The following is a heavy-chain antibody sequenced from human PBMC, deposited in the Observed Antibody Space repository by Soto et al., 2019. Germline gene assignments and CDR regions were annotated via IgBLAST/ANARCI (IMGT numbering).Heavy chain of an antibody. CDR1: GYSFTSHY. CDR3: AREKSGYYDY. J-gene: IGHJ4*02. V-gene: IGHV1-8*02. Sequence: ASVKVSCKAIGYSFTSHYIHWVRQATGQGLEWMGWMNPNSGNTGYAQKFQGKVTMTRSTSISTAYMELSSLRSEDTAVYYCAREKSGYYDYWGQGTLVTVSS. CDR2: MNPNSGNT. D-gene: IGHD3-3*01.